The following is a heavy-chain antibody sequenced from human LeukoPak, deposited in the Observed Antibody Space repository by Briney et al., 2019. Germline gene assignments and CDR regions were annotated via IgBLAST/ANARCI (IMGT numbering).Heavy chain of an antibody. CDR3: ARGYCSGGGCYSYYYYNYMDV. D-gene: IGHD2-15*01. Sequence: PSETLSLTCTVSGGSLHNYYWSWIRQPPGKGLEWIGYIDYSGSTNYNPSLKSRVTIPVDTSQNQFSLKLSSVTAADTAVYYCARGYCSGGGCYSYYYYNYMDVWGKGTTVTVSS. CDR2: IDYSGST. J-gene: IGHJ6*03. CDR1: GGSLHNYY. V-gene: IGHV4-59*12.